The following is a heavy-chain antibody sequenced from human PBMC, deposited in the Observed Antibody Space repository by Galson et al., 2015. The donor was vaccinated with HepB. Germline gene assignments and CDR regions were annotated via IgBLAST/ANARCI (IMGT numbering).Heavy chain of an antibody. D-gene: IGHD5-18*01. CDR2: TYYRSKWYN. CDR1: GDSVSSNSAA. V-gene: IGHV6-1*01. Sequence: CAISGDSVSSNSAAWNWIRQSPSRGLERLGRTYYRSKWYNDYAVSVKSRITINPDTSKNQFSLQLNSVTPEDTAVYYCARTTVDTAMATPIYAFDIWGQGTMVTVSS. CDR3: ARTTVDTAMATPIYAFDI. J-gene: IGHJ3*02.